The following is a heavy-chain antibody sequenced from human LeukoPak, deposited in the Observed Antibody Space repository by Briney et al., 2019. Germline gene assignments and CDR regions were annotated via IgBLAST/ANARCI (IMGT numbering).Heavy chain of an antibody. V-gene: IGHV1-46*01. CDR3: ASRPESGDY. J-gene: IGHJ4*02. CDR1: GYTFTSRY. CDR2: INPSGGST. Sequence: ASVKVSCKASGYTFTSRYMHWVRQAPGQGLEWMGIINPSGGSTTYAQKFQGRVTMTRDMSTSTVYMELNSLRSEDTAVYYCASRPESGDYWGQGTLVTVSS. D-gene: IGHD1-26*01.